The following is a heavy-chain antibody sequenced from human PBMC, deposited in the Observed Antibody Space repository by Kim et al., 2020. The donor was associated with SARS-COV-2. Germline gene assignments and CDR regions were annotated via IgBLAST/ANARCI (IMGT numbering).Heavy chain of an antibody. CDR3: ARDRGERVFDY. CDR2: ISYDGSNK. D-gene: IGHD3-3*01. V-gene: IGHV3-30-3*01. Sequence: GGSLRLSCAASGFTFSSYAMHWVRQAPGKGLEWVAVISYDGSNKYYADSVKGRFTISRDNSKNTLYLQMNSLRAEDTAVYYCARDRGERVFDYWGQGTLVTVSS. CDR1: GFTFSSYA. J-gene: IGHJ4*02.